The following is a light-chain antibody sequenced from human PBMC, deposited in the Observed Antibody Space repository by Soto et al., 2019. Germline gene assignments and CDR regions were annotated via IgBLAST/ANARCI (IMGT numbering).Light chain of an antibody. CDR2: GGS. CDR1: SXVVGSYNL. Sequence: QSVLTQPASVSGSPGQSITISCTGTSXVVGSYNLVSWYQQHPGKAPKVMISGGSKRPSGVSNRFSGSKSGNTASLTISGLQAEDEADYYCCSYAGYSTFVFGSGTKVTVL. CDR3: CSYAGYSTFV. V-gene: IGLV2-23*03. J-gene: IGLJ1*01.